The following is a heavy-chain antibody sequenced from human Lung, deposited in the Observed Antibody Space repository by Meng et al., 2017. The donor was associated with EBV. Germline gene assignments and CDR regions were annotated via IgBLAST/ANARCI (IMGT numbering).Heavy chain of an antibody. CDR3: ARDLTGRNNY. D-gene: IGHD3-9*01. Sequence: QVQLVESGGGVVQPGRSLRLSCAAFGFNFSSNAMHWVRQAPGKGLEWVAIISFDGNHKYYADSVKGRFTISRDNSKNTLFLQMNSLRAEDSAVYYCARDLTGRNNYWGQGTLVTVSS. CDR2: ISFDGNHK. CDR1: GFNFSSNA. V-gene: IGHV3-30-3*01. J-gene: IGHJ4*02.